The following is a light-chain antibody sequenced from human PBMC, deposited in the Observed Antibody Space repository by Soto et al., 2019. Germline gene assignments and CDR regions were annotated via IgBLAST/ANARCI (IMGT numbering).Light chain of an antibody. V-gene: IGKV3-15*01. CDR3: QQYNTWRSIT. Sequence: EIVMTQSPATLSVSPGGRATLSCRASQNIGNKLAWYQHKPGQAPRVLIYDTSTRADGIPARFSGSGSETNLTLTIITLQSEDFAVYDCQQYNTWRSITFGQGTRLEIK. J-gene: IGKJ5*01. CDR1: QNIGNK. CDR2: DTS.